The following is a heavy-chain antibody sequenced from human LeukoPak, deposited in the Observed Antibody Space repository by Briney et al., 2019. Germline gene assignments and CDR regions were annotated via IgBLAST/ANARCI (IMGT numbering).Heavy chain of an antibody. CDR2: VSQSGDT. V-gene: IGHV4-34*01. Sequence: SETLSLTCAVYGGSFSGYFCSWIRQSPGKDLEWIGEVSQSGDTYYNPSLTSRVTMSVDTSKNQFSLTVNSVTAADTAVYYCARGLGGPRLRYWGQGTLVTVSP. CDR3: ARGLGGPRLRY. D-gene: IGHD3-16*01. CDR1: GGSFSGYF. J-gene: IGHJ4*02.